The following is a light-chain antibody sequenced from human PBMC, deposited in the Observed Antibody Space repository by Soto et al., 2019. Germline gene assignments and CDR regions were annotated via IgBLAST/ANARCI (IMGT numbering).Light chain of an antibody. CDR1: QSVSNT. Sequence: EIVMTQSPATLSVSPGERATPSCRASQSVSNTLAWYQQKPGQAPRLLIYHASTRATGIPARFSGSGSGTEFTLTISSLQSEDFAVYYCQQYNKWPLTFGGGTKVEIK. V-gene: IGKV3-15*01. CDR2: HAS. J-gene: IGKJ4*01. CDR3: QQYNKWPLT.